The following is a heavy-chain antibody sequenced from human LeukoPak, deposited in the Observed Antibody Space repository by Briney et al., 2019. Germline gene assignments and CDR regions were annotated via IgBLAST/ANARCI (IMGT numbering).Heavy chain of an antibody. V-gene: IGHV3-23*01. CDR1: GFTFWSYA. Sequence: GGSLRLSCAASGFTFWSYAMSWVRQAPGKGLEWVSAISGGGDSTYYADSVKGRFTISRDNSKNAFLQMNSLRAEDTAVYYCARDYDTSGSYFDFFDYWGQGTLVTVSS. D-gene: IGHD3-22*01. CDR3: ARDYDTSGSYFDFFDY. J-gene: IGHJ4*02. CDR2: ISGGGDST.